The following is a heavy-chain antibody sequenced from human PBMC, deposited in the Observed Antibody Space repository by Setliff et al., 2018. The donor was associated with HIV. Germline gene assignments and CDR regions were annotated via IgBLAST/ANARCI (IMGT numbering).Heavy chain of an antibody. CDR2: IYTSGST. D-gene: IGHD1-26*01. CDR1: GGSISSGSYY. CDR3: ARNTPGIVPRRVGFDP. V-gene: IGHV4-61*09. J-gene: IGHJ5*02. Sequence: SETLSLTCTVSGGSISSGSYYWSWIRQPAGKGLEWIGHIYTSGSTNYNPSLKSRVIISIDTSKNQFSLKLFSVTAADTAVYYCARNTPGIVPRRVGFDPWGQVTLVTVSS.